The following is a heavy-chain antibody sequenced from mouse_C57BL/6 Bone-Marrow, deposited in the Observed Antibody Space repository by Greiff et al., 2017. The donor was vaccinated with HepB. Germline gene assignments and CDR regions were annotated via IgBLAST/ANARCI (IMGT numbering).Heavy chain of an antibody. CDR2: IYPRSGNT. CDR1: GYTFTSYG. D-gene: IGHD1-1*01. Sequence: VQLQQSGAELARPGASVKLSCKASGYTFTSYGISWVKQRTGQGLEWIGEIYPRSGNTYYNEKFKGKATLTADKSSSTAYMELRSLTSEDSAVYFCARCPLIYYYAYFDYWGQGTTLTVSS. V-gene: IGHV1-81*01. J-gene: IGHJ2*01. CDR3: ARCPLIYYYAYFDY.